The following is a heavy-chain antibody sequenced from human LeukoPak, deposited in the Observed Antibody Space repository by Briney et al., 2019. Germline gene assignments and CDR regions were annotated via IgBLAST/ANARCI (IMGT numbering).Heavy chain of an antibody. J-gene: IGHJ4*02. CDR2: INPNSGGT. Sequence: AASVTVSCTASGYTFTGYYMHWVRQAPGQGLEWMGWINPNSGGTNYAQKFQGRVTMTRDTSISTAYMELSRLRSDDTAVYYCALGYSSSWLFDYWGQGTLVTVSS. V-gene: IGHV1-2*02. CDR1: GYTFTGYY. CDR3: ALGYSSSWLFDY. D-gene: IGHD6-13*01.